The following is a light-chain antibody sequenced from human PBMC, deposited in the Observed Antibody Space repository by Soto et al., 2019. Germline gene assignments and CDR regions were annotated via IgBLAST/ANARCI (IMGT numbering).Light chain of an antibody. CDR2: KTS. J-gene: IGKJ1*01. CDR1: QSISIW. Sequence: DIHMTQSPSTLSASVGDRVTITCRASQSISIWLAWYQQKPGKAPNLLIYKTSSLETGVPSRFSGSGSGTEFTLTISSLQPDDFATYYRQHWNDYSWTFGQGTKVEVK. V-gene: IGKV1-5*03. CDR3: QHWNDYSWT.